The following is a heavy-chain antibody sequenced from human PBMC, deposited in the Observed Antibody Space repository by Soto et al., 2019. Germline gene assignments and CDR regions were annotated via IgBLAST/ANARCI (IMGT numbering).Heavy chain of an antibody. CDR3: ARDYVGYSSSWYAFDI. D-gene: IGHD6-13*01. CDR1: GYTFSSYS. Sequence: SCKASGYTFSSYSMNWVRQASGKGLEWVSYISSSSSNIHYADSVKGRFTVSRDKAKNSLYLQMNSLGDEDTAVYFCARDYVGYSSSWYAFDIWGQGAMVTVSS. V-gene: IGHV3-48*02. J-gene: IGHJ3*02. CDR2: ISSSSSNI.